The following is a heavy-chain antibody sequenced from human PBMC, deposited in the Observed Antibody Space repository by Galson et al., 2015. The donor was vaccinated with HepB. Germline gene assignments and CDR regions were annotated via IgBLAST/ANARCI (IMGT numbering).Heavy chain of an antibody. CDR1: GDSVSRTSAS. V-gene: IGHV6-1*01. J-gene: IGHJ5*02. CDR3: ARGEHGNRVSLFDP. D-gene: IGHD1-14*01. CDR2: TYYRTKWYD. Sequence: CAISGDSVSRTSASWHWIRQSPSRGLEWLGRTYYRTKWYDDYEVSVRSRISINPDTSKNQVSLHLNSVTPEDTAVYYCARGEHGNRVSLFDPWSQGILVTVSS.